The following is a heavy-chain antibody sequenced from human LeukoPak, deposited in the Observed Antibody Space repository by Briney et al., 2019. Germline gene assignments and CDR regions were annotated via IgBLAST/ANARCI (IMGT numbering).Heavy chain of an antibody. CDR2: ISGSGGST. CDR3: AKAYFAMVRGPFDY. CDR1: GFTFSTYA. D-gene: IGHD3-10*01. Sequence: GGSLRLSCAASGFTFSTYAMSWVRQAPRKGLECVSAISGSGGSTYYADSVKGRFTISRDNSKNTLYLQMNSLRAEDTAVYYCAKAYFAMVRGPFDYWGQGTLVTVSS. V-gene: IGHV3-23*01. J-gene: IGHJ4*02.